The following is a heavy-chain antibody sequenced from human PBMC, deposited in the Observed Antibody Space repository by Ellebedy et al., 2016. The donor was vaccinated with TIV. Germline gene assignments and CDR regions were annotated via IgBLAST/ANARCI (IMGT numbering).Heavy chain of an antibody. J-gene: IGHJ6*02. Sequence: GESLKISCAASGFTFSGYTMSWVRQAPGRGLEWVSYISSSSTYIFYADSVKGRFTISRDNSKNTLNLQMNALKAEDAAVYYCARGPDNSGYSQNYHYYYGMDVWGRGTTVTVSS. CDR2: ISSSSTYI. CDR3: ARGPDNSGYSQNYHYYYGMDV. V-gene: IGHV3-21*01. CDR1: GFTFSGYT. D-gene: IGHD3-22*01.